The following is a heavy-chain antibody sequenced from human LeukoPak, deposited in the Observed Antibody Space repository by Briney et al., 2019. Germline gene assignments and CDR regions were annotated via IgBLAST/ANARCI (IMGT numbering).Heavy chain of an antibody. CDR2: VMSGRGST. J-gene: IGHJ4*02. V-gene: IGHV3-11*05. D-gene: IGHD3-16*01. CDR3: TRERRGSYYAFES. CDR1: GFSVSDYS. Sequence: PGGSLRLSCAASGFSVSDYSISWIRQAPGKGPEGISYVMSGRGSTNYADSVKGRFTISRHNAKNSVALQLDGLRADDTAVYFCTRERRGSYYAFESWGQGTLVTVSS.